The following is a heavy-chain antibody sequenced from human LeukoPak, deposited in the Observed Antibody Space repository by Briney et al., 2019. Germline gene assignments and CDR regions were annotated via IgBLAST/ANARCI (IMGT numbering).Heavy chain of an antibody. CDR2: IRSKAYGGTT. CDR3: TRDSGSYFVYWFDP. J-gene: IGHJ5*02. V-gene: IGHV3-49*04. CDR1: GFTFGDYA. Sequence: GGSLRLSCTASGFTFGDYAMSWVRQAPGKGLEWVGFIRSKAYGGTTEYAASVKGRFTISRDDSKSIAYLQMNSLKTEDTAVYCCTRDSGSYFVYWFDPWGQGTLVTVSS. D-gene: IGHD1-26*01.